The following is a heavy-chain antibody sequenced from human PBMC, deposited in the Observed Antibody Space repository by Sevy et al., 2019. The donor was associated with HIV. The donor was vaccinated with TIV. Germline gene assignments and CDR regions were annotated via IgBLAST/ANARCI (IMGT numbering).Heavy chain of an antibody. CDR1: GGSISSGDYY. CDR3: ARGRGALSLRGTRYYFDY. J-gene: IGHJ4*02. Sequence: SETLSLTCTVSGGSISSGDYYWSWIRQPPGKGLAWIGYIYYSGSTYYNPSLQSRVTISVDTSKNQFSLKLSSVTAADTAVYYCARGRGALSLRGTRYYFDYWGQGTLVTVSS. V-gene: IGHV4-30-4*01. CDR2: IYYSGST. D-gene: IGHD3-16*02.